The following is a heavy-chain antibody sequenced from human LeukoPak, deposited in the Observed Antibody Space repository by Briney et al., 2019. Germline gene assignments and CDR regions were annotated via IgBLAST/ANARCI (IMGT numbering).Heavy chain of an antibody. Sequence: PSETLSLTCTVSGGSISSYYWSWIRQPPGKGLEWIGYIYYSGSTNYNPSLKSRVTISVDTSKNQFSLKLSSVTAADTAVYYCARDRRVGITGYSSGGDAFDIWGQGTMVTVSS. V-gene: IGHV4-59*01. D-gene: IGHD6-19*01. CDR3: ARDRRVGITGYSSGGDAFDI. J-gene: IGHJ3*02. CDR2: IYYSGST. CDR1: GGSISSYY.